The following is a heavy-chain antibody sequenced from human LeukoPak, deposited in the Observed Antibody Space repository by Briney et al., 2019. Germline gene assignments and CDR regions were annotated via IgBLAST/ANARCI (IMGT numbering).Heavy chain of an antibody. Sequence: GGSLRLSCAASGFTFSIYWMSWVRQAPGKGLEWVANIKQDGSEKYYVDSVKGRFTISRDNAKNSLYLEMNSLRAEDTAVYYCARDQFKAFDYWGQGTLVTVSS. CDR2: IKQDGSEK. CDR1: GFTFSIYW. CDR3: ARDQFKAFDY. V-gene: IGHV3-7*01. J-gene: IGHJ4*02.